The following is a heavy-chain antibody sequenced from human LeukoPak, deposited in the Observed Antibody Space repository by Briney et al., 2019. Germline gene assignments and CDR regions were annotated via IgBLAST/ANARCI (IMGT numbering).Heavy chain of an antibody. CDR1: GFCFSSYW. CDR3: SSQPAVLDLDC. V-gene: IGHV3-7*01. Sequence: GGSLRLSCAASGFCFSSYWMTWVRQAPGKGLEWVANIKPDGSGKNYVDPVKGRFTISRDNAKNSLYLQMRGLRVEDTAVYYCSSQPAVLDLDCWGQGTLVTVSS. CDR2: IKPDGSGK. D-gene: IGHD6-19*01. J-gene: IGHJ4*02.